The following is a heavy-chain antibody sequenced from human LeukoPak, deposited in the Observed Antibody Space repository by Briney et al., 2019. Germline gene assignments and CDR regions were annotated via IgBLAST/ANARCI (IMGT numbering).Heavy chain of an antibody. V-gene: IGHV4-34*01. Sequence: SETLSLTCAIYGGSFSGYYWSWIRQPPGKGLEWIGEINHSGSTNYNPSLKSRVTISVDTSKNQFSLKLSSVTAADTAVYYCARGLGYCSSTSCYKWFDPWGQGTLVTVSS. J-gene: IGHJ5*02. CDR3: ARGLGYCSSTSCYKWFDP. CDR2: INHSGST. CDR1: GGSFSGYY. D-gene: IGHD2-2*02.